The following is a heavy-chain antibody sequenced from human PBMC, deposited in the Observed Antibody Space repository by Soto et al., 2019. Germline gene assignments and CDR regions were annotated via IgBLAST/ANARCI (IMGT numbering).Heavy chain of an antibody. CDR2: IYTSGST. V-gene: IGHV4-4*07. J-gene: IGHJ6*02. Sequence: SETLSLSGPVSGCSISSYYWIWIRQPAVKGLEWIGRIYTSGSTNYNPSLKSRVTMSVDTSKNQFSLKLSSVTAADTAVYYCAREPYSDIAAAGMYYYYYGMDVWGQGTTVTVSS. CDR1: GCSISSYY. CDR3: AREPYSDIAAAGMYYYYYGMDV. D-gene: IGHD6-13*01.